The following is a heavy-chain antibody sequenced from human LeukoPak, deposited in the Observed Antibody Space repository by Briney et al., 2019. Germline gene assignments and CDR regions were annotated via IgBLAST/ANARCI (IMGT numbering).Heavy chain of an antibody. J-gene: IGHJ4*02. CDR2: ISGSGGST. CDR1: GFTFSDYY. D-gene: IGHD3-22*01. Sequence: GGSLRLSCAASGFTFSDYYMSWVRQAPGKGLEWVSAISGSGGSTYYADSVKGRFTISRDNSKNTLYLQMNSLRAEDTAVYYCAKDGRYDSSGYCFDYWGQGTLVTVSS. V-gene: IGHV3-23*01. CDR3: AKDGRYDSSGYCFDY.